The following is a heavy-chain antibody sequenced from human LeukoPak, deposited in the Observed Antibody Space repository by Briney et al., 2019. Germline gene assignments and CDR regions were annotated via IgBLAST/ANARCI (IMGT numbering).Heavy chain of an antibody. CDR1: GITFSGYA. Sequence: PGGSLRLSCAASGITFSGYARNWVRQAPGRGLEWVSSITASGGNTNHADSVKGRFTISRDNSKKTLYLQMNSLKVEDAAIYYCAIRGATGKHIEYWGQGAQVTVSS. CDR3: AIRGATGKHIEY. J-gene: IGHJ4*02. D-gene: IGHD1-26*01. V-gene: IGHV3-23*01. CDR2: ITASGGNT.